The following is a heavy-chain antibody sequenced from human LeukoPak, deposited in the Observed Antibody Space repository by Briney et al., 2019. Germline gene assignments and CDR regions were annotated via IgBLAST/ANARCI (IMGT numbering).Heavy chain of an antibody. Sequence: PGRSLRLSCVASGFIFNNHAMHWVRQAPGKGLEWVAVILYDGSEKYYADSVKDRFTISRDNSKNTLFPQMNSLTAEDTAIFYCARDRARALDYWGQGTLVTVSS. V-gene: IGHV3-30*01. D-gene: IGHD1-26*01. J-gene: IGHJ4*02. CDR3: ARDRARALDY. CDR2: ILYDGSEK. CDR1: GFIFNNHA.